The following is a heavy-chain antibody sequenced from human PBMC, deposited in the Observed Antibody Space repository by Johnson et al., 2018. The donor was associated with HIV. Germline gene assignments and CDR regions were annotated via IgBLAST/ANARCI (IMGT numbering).Heavy chain of an antibody. V-gene: IGHV3-13*01. Sequence: VQLVESGGGVVQPGRSMRLSCAASGFTFSSYDMHWVRQATGKGLEWVSAIGTAGDTYYPGSVKGRFTISRDNAKNTLYLQMNSLRAEDTAVYYCARLFVVTATYDAFDIWGQGTMVTVSS. D-gene: IGHD2-21*02. CDR2: IGTAGDT. CDR3: ARLFVVTATYDAFDI. J-gene: IGHJ3*02. CDR1: GFTFSSYD.